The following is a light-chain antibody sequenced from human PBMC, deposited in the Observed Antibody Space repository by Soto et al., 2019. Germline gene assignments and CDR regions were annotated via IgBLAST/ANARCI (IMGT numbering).Light chain of an antibody. Sequence: ETVLTQSPATLSLSPGERATLSCRASQSVSRDLAWYQQKPGQAPRLLIYDASNRATGIPARFSGSGSGTDFTLTISSLEAEDFAVYYCQPRRSSCTFGQRTKLEIK. CDR3: QPRRSSCT. CDR1: QSVSRD. J-gene: IGKJ2*02. V-gene: IGKV3-11*01. CDR2: DAS.